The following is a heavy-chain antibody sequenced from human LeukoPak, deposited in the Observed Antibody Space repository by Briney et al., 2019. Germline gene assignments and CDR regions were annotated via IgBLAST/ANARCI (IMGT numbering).Heavy chain of an antibody. J-gene: IGHJ4*02. CDR2: ISSGSTYT. D-gene: IGHD4-23*01. V-gene: IGHV3-11*05. Sequence: GGSLRLSCAASGFTFNNYAMNWVRQAPGKRLEWVSYISSGSTYTNYADSVEGRFTISRDNAKNSLYLQMNSLRAEDTAVYHCARGDYGGDYFDYWGQGTLVTVSS. CDR3: ARGDYGGDYFDY. CDR1: GFTFNNYA.